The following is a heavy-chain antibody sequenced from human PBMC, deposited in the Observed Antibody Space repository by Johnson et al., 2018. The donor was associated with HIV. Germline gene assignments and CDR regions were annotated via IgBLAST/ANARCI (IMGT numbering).Heavy chain of an antibody. V-gene: IGHV3-73*02. Sequence: VQLVESGGGLVQPGGSLKLSCAASGFTFSGSAMHWVRQASGQGLEWVGRIRSKANSYATAYAASVKARFTISRDDSKTTAYRQMNSLQTEDTAIYYCARAFDSGTIRDRFWDIWGQGTMVTVTS. CDR3: ARAFDSGTIRDRFWDI. CDR1: GFTFSGSA. J-gene: IGHJ3*02. D-gene: IGHD1-26*01. CDR2: IRSKANSYAT.